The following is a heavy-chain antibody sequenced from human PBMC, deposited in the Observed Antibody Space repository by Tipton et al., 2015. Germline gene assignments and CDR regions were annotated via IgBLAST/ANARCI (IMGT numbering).Heavy chain of an antibody. J-gene: IGHJ4*02. CDR3: ARGDWII. Sequence: TLSLTCAVSGGSVSSSSYYWGWIRQPPGKGLEWIGTIYYTGSTSYNPSLKSRVTISVDTSKNQFSLKRSSVTAADTAVYYCARGDWIIWGQGTLVTVSS. D-gene: IGHD3/OR15-3a*01. CDR1: GGSVSSSSYY. CDR2: IYYTGST. V-gene: IGHV4-39*01.